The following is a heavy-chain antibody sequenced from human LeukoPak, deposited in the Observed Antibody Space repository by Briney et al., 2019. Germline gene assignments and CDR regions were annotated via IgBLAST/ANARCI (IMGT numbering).Heavy chain of an antibody. CDR3: AKEPYDYVWGSYRYTGY. CDR1: GFAFDDYG. CDR2: ISGSGGST. Sequence: GGSLRLSCAASGFAFDDYGMSWVRQAPGKGLEWVSDISGSGGSTYYADSVKGRFTISRDNSKNTLYLQMNSLRAEDTAVYYCAKEPYDYVWGSYRYTGYWGQGTLVTVSS. V-gene: IGHV3-23*01. D-gene: IGHD3-16*02. J-gene: IGHJ4*02.